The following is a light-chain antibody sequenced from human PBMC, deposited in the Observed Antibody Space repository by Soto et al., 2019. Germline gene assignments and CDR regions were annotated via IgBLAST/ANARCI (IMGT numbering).Light chain of an antibody. Sequence: QSALTQPASVSGSPGQSITISCTGTSADVGSYDLVSWYQQLPGKAPELMIYEGSKRPSGVSYRFSGSKSGNTASLTVSGLQAEDEADYYCCSYAGSSTYVFGTGTKVTVL. J-gene: IGLJ1*01. V-gene: IGLV2-23*01. CDR2: EGS. CDR1: SADVGSYDL. CDR3: CSYAGSSTYV.